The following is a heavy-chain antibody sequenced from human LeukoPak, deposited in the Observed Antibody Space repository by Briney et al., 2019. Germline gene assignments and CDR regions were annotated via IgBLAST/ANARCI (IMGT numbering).Heavy chain of an antibody. V-gene: IGHV3-33*01. CDR2: IWYDGSNQ. CDR3: ARAGSANHNYYYIDV. D-gene: IGHD5-24*01. CDR1: GFTFRAYG. J-gene: IGHJ6*03. Sequence: GGSLRLSCAASGFTFRAYGMHWVRQAPGKGLEWVAVIWYDGSNQYYADSVKGRLTISRDNSKNTVDLQMNSVRAEDTAVYYCARAGSANHNYYYIDVWGKGTTVTVSS.